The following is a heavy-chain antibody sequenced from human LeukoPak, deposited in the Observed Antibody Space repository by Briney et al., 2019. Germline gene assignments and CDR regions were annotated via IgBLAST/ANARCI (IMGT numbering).Heavy chain of an antibody. V-gene: IGHV1-46*01. D-gene: IGHD2-21*02. Sequence: ASVKVSCKASGYTFTSYYMRWVRQAPGQGLEWMGIINPSGGSTSYAQKFQGRVTMTRDTSTSTVYMELSSLRSEDTAVYYCARDRGSKRVAYCGGDCYIGYFDLWGRGTLVTVSS. J-gene: IGHJ2*01. CDR1: GYTFTSYY. CDR3: ARDRGSKRVAYCGGDCYIGYFDL. CDR2: INPSGGST.